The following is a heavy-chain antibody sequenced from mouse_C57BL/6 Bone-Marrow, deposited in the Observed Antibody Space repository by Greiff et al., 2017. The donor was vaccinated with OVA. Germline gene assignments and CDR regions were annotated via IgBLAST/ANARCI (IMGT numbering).Heavy chain of an antibody. V-gene: IGHV1-81*01. J-gene: IGHJ2*01. CDR3: GIYYYGSSRGDYFDY. CDR2: IYPRSGNT. D-gene: IGHD1-1*01. CDR1: GYTFTSYG. Sequence: ESGAELARPGASVKLSCKASGYTFTSYGISWVKQRTGQGLEWIGEIYPRSGNTYYNEKFKGKATLTADKSSSTAYMELRSLTSEDSAVYFCGIYYYGSSRGDYFDYWGQGTTLTVSS.